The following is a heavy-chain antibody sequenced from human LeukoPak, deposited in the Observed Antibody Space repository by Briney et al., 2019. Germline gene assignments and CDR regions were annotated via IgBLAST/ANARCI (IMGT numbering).Heavy chain of an antibody. D-gene: IGHD6-19*01. CDR2: IIPIFGTA. J-gene: IGHJ6*02. CDR3: ARDTGYSSGWYPTRTYGMDV. Sequence: ASVKVSCKASGGTFSSYAISWVRRAPGQGLEWMGGIIPIFGTANYAQKFQGRVTITADESTSTAYMELSSLRSEDTAVYYCARDTGYSSGWYPTRTYGMDVWGQGTTVTVSS. V-gene: IGHV1-69*13. CDR1: GGTFSSYA.